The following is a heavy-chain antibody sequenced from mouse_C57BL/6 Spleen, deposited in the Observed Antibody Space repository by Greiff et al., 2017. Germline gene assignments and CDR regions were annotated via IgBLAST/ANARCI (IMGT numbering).Heavy chain of an antibody. CDR3: ERRRYYGSRLDY. Sequence: QVQLQQPGAELVRPGSSVKLSCKASGYTFTSYWMDWVKQRPGQGLEWIGNIYPSDSETHYNQKFKDKATLTVDKSSSTAYMQLSSLTSEDSAVYSCERRRYYGSRLDYWGQGTTLTVSS. CDR2: IYPSDSET. D-gene: IGHD1-1*01. J-gene: IGHJ2*01. V-gene: IGHV1-61*01. CDR1: GYTFTSYW.